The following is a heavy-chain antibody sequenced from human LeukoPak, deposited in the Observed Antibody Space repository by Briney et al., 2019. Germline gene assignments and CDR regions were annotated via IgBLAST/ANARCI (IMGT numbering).Heavy chain of an antibody. J-gene: IGHJ1*01. D-gene: IGHD2-2*01. Sequence: PGGSLRLSCAASGFTFSSYGMHWVRQAPGKGLEWVAFIRYDGSNKYYADSVKGRFTISRDNSKNTLYLQMNSLRAEGTAVYYCAKDAPIPAAIGRKYFQHWGQGTLVTVSS. V-gene: IGHV3-30*02. CDR3: AKDAPIPAAIGRKYFQH. CDR1: GFTFSSYG. CDR2: IRYDGSNK.